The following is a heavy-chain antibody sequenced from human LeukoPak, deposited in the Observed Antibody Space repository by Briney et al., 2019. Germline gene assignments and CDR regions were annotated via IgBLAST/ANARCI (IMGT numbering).Heavy chain of an antibody. J-gene: IGHJ4*02. CDR3: VRGVYGSGSHYFDY. D-gene: IGHD3-10*01. CDR2: IYYSAST. V-gene: IGHV4-61*01. CDR1: GGSVSSAYYY. Sequence: SETLSLTCTVSGGSVSSAYYYWTWIRQPPGKGLEWIGYIYYSASTKYNPSLKSRVTISVATSKNQFSLKLNSVTAADTAVYFCVRGVYGSGSHYFDYWDQGTLVTVSS.